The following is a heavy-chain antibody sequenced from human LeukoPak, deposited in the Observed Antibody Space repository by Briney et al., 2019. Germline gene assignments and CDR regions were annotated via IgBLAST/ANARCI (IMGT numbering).Heavy chain of an antibody. J-gene: IGHJ1*01. CDR3: ATGRDGYNSEYFQH. CDR2: INPSGGST. CDR1: GYTFTRYL. V-gene: IGHV1-46*01. D-gene: IGHD5-24*01. Sequence: ASVKVSCKASGYTFTRYLMHWVRQAPGQGLEWMGIINPSGGSTNYPQKFQGRVTMNRDTSTSTVYMELSSLRSEDTAVYFCATGRDGYNSEYFQHWGQGTLVTVSS.